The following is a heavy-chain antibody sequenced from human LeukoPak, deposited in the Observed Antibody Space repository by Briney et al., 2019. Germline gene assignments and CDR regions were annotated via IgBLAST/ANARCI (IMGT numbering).Heavy chain of an antibody. D-gene: IGHD3-3*01. CDR3: ARDPSAWSGYYDY. Sequence: GGSLRLSCAASGFTFSSYWMHWVRQAPGKGLVWVSRLNSDGSSTSYADSVKGRFTISRNNAKNTLYLQMNSLRAEDTAVYYCARDPSAWSGYYDYWGQGTLVTVSS. J-gene: IGHJ4*02. V-gene: IGHV3-74*01. CDR1: GFTFSSYW. CDR2: LNSDGSST.